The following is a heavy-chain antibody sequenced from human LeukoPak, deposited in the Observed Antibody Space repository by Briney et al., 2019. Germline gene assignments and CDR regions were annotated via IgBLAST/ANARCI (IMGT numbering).Heavy chain of an antibody. CDR3: ARISSLGYCSGGSCYSGYYFEY. D-gene: IGHD2-15*01. CDR2: IDWDDDK. J-gene: IGHJ4*02. CDR1: GFSLSTSGMC. V-gene: IGHV2-70*11. Sequence: SGPTLVNPTQTLTLTCTFSGFSLSTSGMCVSWIRQPPGKALEWFARIDWDDDKYYSTSLKTRLTISKDTSKNQVVLTMTNMDPVDTATYYCARISSLGYCSGGSCYSGYYFEYWGQGTLVTVSS.